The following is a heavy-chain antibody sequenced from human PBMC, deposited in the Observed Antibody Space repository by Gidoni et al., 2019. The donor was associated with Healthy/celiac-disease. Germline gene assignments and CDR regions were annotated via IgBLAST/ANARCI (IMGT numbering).Heavy chain of an antibody. CDR3: TSRYYDLDY. Sequence: EVQLVESGGGLVQHGGSVKLSCAASGFTFSGSAMHGVRQASVKGLEWVGRIRSKANSYATAYAASVKGRFTISRDDSKNTAYLQMNSLKTEDTAVYYCTSRYYDLDYWGQGTLVTVSS. D-gene: IGHD3-22*01. V-gene: IGHV3-73*02. CDR2: IRSKANSYAT. J-gene: IGHJ4*02. CDR1: GFTFSGSA.